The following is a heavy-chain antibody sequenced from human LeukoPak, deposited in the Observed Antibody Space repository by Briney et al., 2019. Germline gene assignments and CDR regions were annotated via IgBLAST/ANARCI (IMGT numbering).Heavy chain of an antibody. CDR1: GYSFTSYW. Sequence: PGESLKISCKGSGYSFTSYWIGWVRQMPGKGLECMGIIYPGDSDTRYSPSFQGQVTISADKSISTAYLQWSSLKASDTAMYYCARLLPGTVTTKFDAFDIWGQGTMVTVSS. V-gene: IGHV5-51*01. CDR3: ARLLPGTVTTKFDAFDI. D-gene: IGHD4-17*01. CDR2: IYPGDSDT. J-gene: IGHJ3*02.